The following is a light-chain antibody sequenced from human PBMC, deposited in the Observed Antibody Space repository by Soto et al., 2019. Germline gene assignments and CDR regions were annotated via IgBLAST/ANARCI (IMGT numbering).Light chain of an antibody. J-gene: IGLJ7*01. CDR1: SSNIGAGYD. CDR3: QSYDSSLSVYV. Sequence: QSVLTQPPSVSGAPGQRVTISCTGSSSNIGAGYDVHWYQQLPGTAPKLLIYGNSNRPSGVPDRFSGSKSGTSASLAITGLQAEDEAEYFCQSYDSSLSVYVFGIGTQLTVL. V-gene: IGLV1-40*01. CDR2: GNS.